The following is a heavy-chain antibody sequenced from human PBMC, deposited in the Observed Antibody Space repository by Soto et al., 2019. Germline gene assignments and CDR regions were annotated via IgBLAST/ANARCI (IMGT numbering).Heavy chain of an antibody. V-gene: IGHV3-23*01. D-gene: IGHD3-3*01. CDR2: ISGSGGST. CDR3: AKEPYYDFWSGYKYYFDY. CDR1: GFTFSSYA. J-gene: IGHJ4*02. Sequence: EVQLLESGGGLVQPGGSLRLSSAASGFTFSSYAMSWVRQAPGKGLEWVSAISGSGGSTYYADSVKGRFTISRDNSKNTLYLQMNSLRAEDTAVYYCAKEPYYDFWSGYKYYFDYWGQGTLVTVSS.